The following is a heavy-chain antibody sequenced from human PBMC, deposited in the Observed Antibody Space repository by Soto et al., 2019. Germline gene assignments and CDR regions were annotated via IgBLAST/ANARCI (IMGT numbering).Heavy chain of an antibody. D-gene: IGHD2-15*01. J-gene: IGHJ5*02. Sequence: QVQLQESGPGLVKASETLSLTCPVSGGSVTTYWGWIRQPPGKGLEWIGYINYSGTTKYNSSLKSRVTISVDTSKTQGSVNLRSVTAADTAVYYCASSFCSDGISCNWFDPWGPGILVIVSS. CDR1: GGSVTTY. CDR3: ASSFCSDGISCNWFDP. V-gene: IGHV4-59*02. CDR2: INYSGTT.